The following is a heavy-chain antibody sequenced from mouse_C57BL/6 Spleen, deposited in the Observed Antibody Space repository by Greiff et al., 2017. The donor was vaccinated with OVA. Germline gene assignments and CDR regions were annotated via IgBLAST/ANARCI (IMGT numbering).Heavy chain of an antibody. CDR3: TRDGYDDRDYAMDY. J-gene: IGHJ4*01. V-gene: IGHV5-9-1*02. CDR2: ISSGGDYI. CDR1: GFTFSSYA. Sequence: EVKLMESGEGLVKPGGSLKLSCAASGFTFSSYAMSWVRQTPEKRLEWVAYISSGGDYIYYADTVKGRFTISRDNARNTLYLQMSSLKSEDTAMYYCTRDGYDDRDYAMDYWGQGTSVTVSS. D-gene: IGHD2-2*01.